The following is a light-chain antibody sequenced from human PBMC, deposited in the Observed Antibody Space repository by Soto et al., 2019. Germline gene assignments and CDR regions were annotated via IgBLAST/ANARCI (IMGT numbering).Light chain of an antibody. CDR3: QVWDNSSDQGV. J-gene: IGLJ3*02. CDR2: DDS. V-gene: IGLV3-21*02. CDR1: NIGSKS. Sequence: SYELTHPPSVSVAPGQTARITCGGTNIGSKSVHWYQQKPGQAPVLVVYDDSDRPSGIPERFSGSNSGNTATLTISRVEAGDEADYYCQVWDNSSDQGVFGGGTQLTVL.